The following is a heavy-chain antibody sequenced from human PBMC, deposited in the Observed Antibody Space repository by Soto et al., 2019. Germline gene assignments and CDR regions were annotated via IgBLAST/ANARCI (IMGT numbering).Heavy chain of an antibody. Sequence: QVQLQQWGAGLLKPSETLSLTCAVYGGSFSGYYWSWIRQPPGKGLEWIGEINHSGSTNYNPSLTSRVTISVDTSKNQFSLKLSSVTAADTAVYYCARGTKDIVVVPAANPFDYWGQGTLVTVSS. CDR2: INHSGST. CDR3: ARGTKDIVVVPAANPFDY. J-gene: IGHJ4*02. CDR1: GGSFSGYY. D-gene: IGHD2-2*01. V-gene: IGHV4-34*01.